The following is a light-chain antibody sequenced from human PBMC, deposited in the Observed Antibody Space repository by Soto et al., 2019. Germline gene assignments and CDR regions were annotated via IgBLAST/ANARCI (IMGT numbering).Light chain of an antibody. CDR2: DVS. CDR1: SSDVGGYHY. V-gene: IGLV2-14*01. CDR3: SSYTSSSTLGV. J-gene: IGLJ2*01. Sequence: QSVLTQPASVSGSPGQSITISCTGTSSDVGGYHYVSWYQQHPGKAPKLMIYDVSNRPSGVSNRFSGSKSGNTASLTISGLQAEGEADYYCSSYTSSSTLGVFGGGTKRTGL.